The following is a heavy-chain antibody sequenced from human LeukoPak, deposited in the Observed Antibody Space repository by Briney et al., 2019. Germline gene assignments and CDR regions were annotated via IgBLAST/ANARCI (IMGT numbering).Heavy chain of an antibody. CDR1: GYTLTELS. CDR2: SDPEDGET. CDR3: VCCSSTSCYGGYYFDY. Sequence: ASVKVSCKVSGYTLTELSMHWVRQAPGKGLEWMGGSDPEDGETIYAQKFQGRVTMTEDTSTDTAYMELSSLRSEDTAVYYCVCCSSTSCYGGYYFDYWGQGTLVTVSS. V-gene: IGHV1-24*01. J-gene: IGHJ4*02. D-gene: IGHD2-2*01.